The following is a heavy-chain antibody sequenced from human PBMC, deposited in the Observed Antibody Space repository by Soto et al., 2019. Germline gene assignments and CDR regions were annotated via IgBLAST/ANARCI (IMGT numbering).Heavy chain of an antibody. CDR2: IYYSGST. Sequence: SETLSLTCTVSGGSISSYYWSWIRQPPGKGLEWIGYIYYSGSTNYNPSLKSRATISVDTSKNQFSLKLSSVTAADTAVYYCARVHSSGWYEGGEFDYWGQGTLVTVSS. V-gene: IGHV4-59*01. D-gene: IGHD6-19*01. CDR1: GGSISSYY. J-gene: IGHJ4*02. CDR3: ARVHSSGWYEGGEFDY.